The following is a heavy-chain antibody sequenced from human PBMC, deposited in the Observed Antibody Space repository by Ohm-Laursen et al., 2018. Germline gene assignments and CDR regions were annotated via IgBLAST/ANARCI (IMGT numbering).Heavy chain of an antibody. Sequence: SETLSLTCAVSAYSISSSNWWGWIRQPPGKGLEWIGYIYYSASTNYNPSLKSRVTISVDTSKNQFSLKLSSVTAADTAVYYCARDTKVLSDWFDPWGQGTLVTVSS. D-gene: IGHD4/OR15-4a*01. J-gene: IGHJ5*02. V-gene: IGHV4-28*03. CDR3: ARDTKVLSDWFDP. CDR1: AYSISSSNW. CDR2: IYYSAST.